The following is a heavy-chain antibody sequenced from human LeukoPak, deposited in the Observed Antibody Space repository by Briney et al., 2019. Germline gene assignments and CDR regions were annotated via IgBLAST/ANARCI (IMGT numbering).Heavy chain of an antibody. Sequence: PSQTLSLTCTVSGDSISSGGNYWSWIRQRPGQGLEWIGCIYHSGNTYYNPSLKSRLTMSVDTSKNQFSLRLSSVTAADTAVYYCARDPTTVTKGLDIWGQGTMVTVSS. CDR2: IYHSGNT. V-gene: IGHV4-31*03. J-gene: IGHJ3*02. CDR3: ARDPTTVTKGLDI. D-gene: IGHD4-17*01. CDR1: GDSISSGGNY.